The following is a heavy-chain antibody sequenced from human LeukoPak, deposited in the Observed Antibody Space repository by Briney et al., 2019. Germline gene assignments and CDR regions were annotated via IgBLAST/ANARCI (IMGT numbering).Heavy chain of an antibody. Sequence: ASVKVSCKAAGYIFTNYYLHWVRQAPGQGLEWMGIINPGGGSTSYAQKFQGRVTITADESTSTAYMELSSLRSEDTAVYYCARDRDYYDSSGYGDGFDYWGQGTLVTVSS. D-gene: IGHD3-22*01. V-gene: IGHV1-46*01. J-gene: IGHJ4*02. CDR1: GYIFTNYY. CDR2: INPGGGST. CDR3: ARDRDYYDSSGYGDGFDY.